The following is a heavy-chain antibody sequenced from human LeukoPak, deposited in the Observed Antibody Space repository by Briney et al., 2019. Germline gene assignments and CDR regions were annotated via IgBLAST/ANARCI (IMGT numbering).Heavy chain of an antibody. J-gene: IGHJ3*02. V-gene: IGHV4-4*09. CDR1: GSISSYY. D-gene: IGHD2-2*01. Sequence: PSETLSLTCTVSGSISSYYWSWIRQPPGKGLEWIGYIYTSGSTNYNPSLKSRVTISVDTSKNQFSLDLSSVTAADTAVYYCARQKCTSTSCLTKIAFDIWGQGTMVTVSS. CDR3: ARQKCTSTSCLTKIAFDI. CDR2: IYTSGST.